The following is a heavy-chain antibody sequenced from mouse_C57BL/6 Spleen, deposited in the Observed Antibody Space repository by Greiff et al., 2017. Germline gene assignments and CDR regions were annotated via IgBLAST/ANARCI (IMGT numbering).Heavy chain of an antibody. J-gene: IGHJ4*01. CDR2: IDPSDSYT. D-gene: IGHD1-1*01. CDR1: GYTFTSYW. Sequence: VQLQQPGAELVKPGASVKLSCKASGYTFTSYWMQWVKQRPGQGLEWIGEIDPSDSYTNYNQKFKGKATLTVDTSSSTAYMQLSSLTSEDSAVYYCARGLELRAMDYWGQGTSVTVSS. CDR3: ARGLELRAMDY. V-gene: IGHV1-50*01.